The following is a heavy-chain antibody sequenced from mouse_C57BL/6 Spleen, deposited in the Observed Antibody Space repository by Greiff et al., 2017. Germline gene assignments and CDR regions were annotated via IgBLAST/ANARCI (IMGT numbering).Heavy chain of an antibody. CDR2: IYPGDGDT. CDR3: ARRVTGSYFDY. CDR1: GYAFSSYW. Sequence: VHLVESGAELVKPGASVKISCKASGYAFSSYWMNWVKQRPGKGLEWIGQIYPGDGDTNYNGKFKGKATLTADKSSSTAYMQLSSLTSEDSAVYFCARRVTGSYFDYWGQGTTLTVSS. D-gene: IGHD4-1*01. V-gene: IGHV1-80*01. J-gene: IGHJ2*01.